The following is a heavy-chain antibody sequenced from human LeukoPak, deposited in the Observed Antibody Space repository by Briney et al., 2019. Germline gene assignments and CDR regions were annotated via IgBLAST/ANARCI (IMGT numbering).Heavy chain of an antibody. J-gene: IGHJ4*02. CDR1: RFTFSSYA. CDR2: IKSKTDGGTT. D-gene: IGHD1-26*01. V-gene: IGHV3-15*01. Sequence: PGWSLRLSCAASRFTFSSYAMSWVRQAPGKGLEWVGRIKSKTDGGTTDYAAPVKGRFTISRDDSKNTLYLQMNSLKTEDTAVYYCTTGPYFFFDYWGQGTLVTVSS. CDR3: TTGPYFFFDY.